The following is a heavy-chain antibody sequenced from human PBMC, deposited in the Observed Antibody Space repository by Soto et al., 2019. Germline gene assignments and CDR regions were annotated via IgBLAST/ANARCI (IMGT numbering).Heavy chain of an antibody. J-gene: IGHJ6*02. V-gene: IGHV1-2*04. Sequence: ASVKVSCKASGYTFTGYYMHWVRQAPGQGLEWMGWINPNSGGTNYAQKFQGWVTMTRDTSISTAYMELSRLRSDDTAVYYCARDGKYCIGGSCYPPYGMAVWGQGTSVTVSS. CDR2: INPNSGGT. CDR3: ARDGKYCIGGSCYPPYGMAV. CDR1: GYTFTGYY. D-gene: IGHD2-15*01.